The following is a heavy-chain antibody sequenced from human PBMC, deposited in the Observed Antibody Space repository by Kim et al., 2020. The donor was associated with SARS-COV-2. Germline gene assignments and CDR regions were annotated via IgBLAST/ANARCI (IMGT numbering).Heavy chain of an antibody. CDR2: ISSSGSTI. Sequence: GGSLRLSCAASGFTFSDYYMSWIRQAPGKGLEWVSYISSSGSTIYYADSVKGRFTISRDNAKNSLYLQMNSLRAEDTAVYYCARDASEGSYYYYYGMDVWGQGTTVTVSS. CDR1: GFTFSDYY. J-gene: IGHJ6*02. CDR3: ARDASEGSYYYYYGMDV. D-gene: IGHD1-26*01. V-gene: IGHV3-11*01.